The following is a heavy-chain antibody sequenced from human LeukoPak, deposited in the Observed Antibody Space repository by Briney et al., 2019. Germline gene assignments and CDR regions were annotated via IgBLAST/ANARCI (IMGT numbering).Heavy chain of an antibody. D-gene: IGHD4-17*01. J-gene: IGHJ4*02. Sequence: GGSLRLSCAASGFTFSSYWMHWVRQAPGKGLVWVSRINSDGSRTIYADSVKGRFTISRDNAKNTLYLQMNSLGAEDTAVYYCARDEGRYGEVPFDYWGQGTLVTVSS. CDR1: GFTFSSYW. CDR3: ARDEGRYGEVPFDY. V-gene: IGHV3-74*01. CDR2: INSDGSRT.